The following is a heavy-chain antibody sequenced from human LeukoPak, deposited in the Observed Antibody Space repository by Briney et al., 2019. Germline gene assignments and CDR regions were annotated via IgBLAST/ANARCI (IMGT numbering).Heavy chain of an antibody. Sequence: GGSLRLSCAASGFTFSSYEMNWVRQAPGKGLEWVSYISSSGSTIYYADSVKGRFTISRDNAKSSVYLQMDSLRAEDTAVYYCAKDAQYGDEYFDYWGQGTLVTVSS. J-gene: IGHJ4*02. CDR3: AKDAQYGDEYFDY. CDR2: ISSSGSTI. V-gene: IGHV3-48*03. D-gene: IGHD4-17*01. CDR1: GFTFSSYE.